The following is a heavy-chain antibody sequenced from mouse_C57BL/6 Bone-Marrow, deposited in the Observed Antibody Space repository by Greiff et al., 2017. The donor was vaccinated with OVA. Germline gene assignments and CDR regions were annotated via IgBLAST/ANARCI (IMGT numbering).Heavy chain of an antibody. Sequence: DVMLVESGGGLVKPGGSLKLSCAASGFTFSDYGMHWVRQAPEKGLEWVAYISSGSSTIYYADTVKGGFTISRDNAKNTLFLQMTSLRSEDTAMYYCASGRQGAMDYWGQGTSVTVSS. J-gene: IGHJ4*01. CDR3: ASGRQGAMDY. D-gene: IGHD2-12*01. V-gene: IGHV5-17*01. CDR1: GFTFSDYG. CDR2: ISSGSSTI.